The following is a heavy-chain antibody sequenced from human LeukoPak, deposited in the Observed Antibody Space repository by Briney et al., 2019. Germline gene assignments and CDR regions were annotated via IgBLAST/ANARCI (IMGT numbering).Heavy chain of an antibody. CDR2: TIGSDSSP. CDR1: GFTFSNYG. V-gene: IGHV3-23*01. CDR3: AKTTGGNAYDYTDY. Sequence: PGGPLRLSCAASGFTFSNYGMNGVRQARGKGLEWVSATIGSDSSPNYSDSVKGRFTISRDNSKNTLYLQMNSLRAEDTAVYYCAKTTGGNAYDYTDYWGQGTLVTVSS. D-gene: IGHD5-12*01. J-gene: IGHJ4*02.